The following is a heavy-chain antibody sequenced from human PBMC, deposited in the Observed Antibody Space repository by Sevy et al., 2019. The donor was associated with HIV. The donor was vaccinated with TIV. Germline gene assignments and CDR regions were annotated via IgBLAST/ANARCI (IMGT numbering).Heavy chain of an antibody. J-gene: IGHJ4*02. CDR2: IKSKTDGETT. CDR3: ATRGTNSGSFSY. D-gene: IGHD1-26*01. V-gene: IGHV3-15*01. CDR1: GFTFSNAW. Sequence: GGSLRLSCAASGFTFSNAWMNWVCQAPGKGLEWVGRIKSKTDGETTDYAAPVKGRFTISRDDSKNTMFLQMNSLKIEDTAVYYCATRGTNSGSFSYWGQGILVTVSS.